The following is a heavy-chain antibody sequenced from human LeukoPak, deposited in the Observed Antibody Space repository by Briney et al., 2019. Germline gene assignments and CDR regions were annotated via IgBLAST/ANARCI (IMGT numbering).Heavy chain of an antibody. J-gene: IGHJ4*02. CDR2: INHSGST. CDR3: ARGYSRAYYFDY. Sequence: SETLSLTCAVYGGSFSGYYWSWIRQPPGKGLEWIGEINHSGSTNYNPSLKSRVAISVDTSKNQFSLNLSSVTAADTAVYYCARGYSRAYYFDYWGQGTLVTVSS. CDR1: GGSFSGYY. V-gene: IGHV4-34*01. D-gene: IGHD6-13*01.